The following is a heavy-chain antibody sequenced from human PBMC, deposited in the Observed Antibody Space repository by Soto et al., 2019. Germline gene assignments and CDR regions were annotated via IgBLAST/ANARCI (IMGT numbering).Heavy chain of an antibody. CDR1: GDTFSHYV. Sequence: VQMVQSGAEVKEPGSSVKVSCTNSGDTFSHYVMSWVRQAPGQGLEWMGSLAPISGSPNYAERFEGRLTISADAGTSTMYMELRSLKYDDTAVYYCARIGVGSRRWGQWTMVTVSS. V-gene: IGHV1-69*18. D-gene: IGHD1-26*01. J-gene: IGHJ3*01. CDR2: LAPISGSP. CDR3: ARIGVGSRR.